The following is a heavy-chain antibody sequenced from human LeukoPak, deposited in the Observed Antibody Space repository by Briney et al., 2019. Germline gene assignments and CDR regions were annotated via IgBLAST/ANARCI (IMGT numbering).Heavy chain of an antibody. V-gene: IGHV4-59*01. Sequence: PSETLSLTCTVSGGSISSYYWSWIRQPPGKGLEWIGYIYDSGSTNYNPSLKSRVTISVDTSKNQFSLKLSSVTAADTAVYYCARVKRGSGSYYEDYWGQGTLVTVSS. CDR1: GGSISSYY. D-gene: IGHD3-10*01. J-gene: IGHJ4*02. CDR3: ARVKRGSGSYYEDY. CDR2: IYDSGST.